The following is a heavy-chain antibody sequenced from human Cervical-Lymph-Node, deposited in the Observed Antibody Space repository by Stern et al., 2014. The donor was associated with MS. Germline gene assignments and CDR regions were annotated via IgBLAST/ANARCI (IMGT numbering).Heavy chain of an antibody. CDR1: GGSISSSSYY. V-gene: IGHV4-39*01. CDR2: IYYSGST. Sequence: QVQLQESGPGLVKPSETLSLTCTVSGGSISSSSYYWGWIRQPPGKGLEWIGSIYYSGSTYYNPSLKSRVTISVDTSKNQVSLKLSSVTAADTAVYYCARRLKYYDILTGYYPTHFDYWGQGTLVTVSS. D-gene: IGHD3-9*01. CDR3: ARRLKYYDILTGYYPTHFDY. J-gene: IGHJ4*02.